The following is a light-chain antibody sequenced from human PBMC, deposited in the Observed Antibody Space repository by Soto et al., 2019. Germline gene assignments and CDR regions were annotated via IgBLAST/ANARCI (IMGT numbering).Light chain of an antibody. CDR3: AAWDDSLNGQV. CDR1: SSNIGSNI. J-gene: IGLJ1*01. Sequence: QSVLTQPPSASGTPGQRVTISCSGSSSNIGSNIVNWYQQLPGTAPKILIYSNNQRPSGVPDRFSGSKSGTSASLAISGLQSEDEADYHCAAWDDSLNGQVFGTGTKVTVL. CDR2: SNN. V-gene: IGLV1-44*01.